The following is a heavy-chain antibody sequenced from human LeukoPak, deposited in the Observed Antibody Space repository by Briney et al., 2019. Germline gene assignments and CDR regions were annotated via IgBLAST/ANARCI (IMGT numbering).Heavy chain of an antibody. CDR2: ISAYNGNA. CDR3: ARDNYYDSSGYFN. J-gene: IGHJ4*02. V-gene: IGHV1-18*01. D-gene: IGHD3-22*01. Sequence: ASVKVSCKASGYTFTNYGISWVRQAPGQGLEWMGWISAYNGNANYAQKLQGRVTMTTDTSTSTAYMELRSLKSDDTAVYYCARDNYYDSSGYFNWGQGTLVTVSS. CDR1: GYTFTNYG.